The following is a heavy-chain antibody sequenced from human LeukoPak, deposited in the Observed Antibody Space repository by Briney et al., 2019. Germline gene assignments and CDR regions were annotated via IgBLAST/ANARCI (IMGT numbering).Heavy chain of an antibody. CDR2: IYTSGST. D-gene: IGHD3-22*01. Sequence: SQTLSLTCAVCGGSIGSGSYYWSWIRQPAGKGLEWIGRIYTSGSTNYNPSLKSRVTISVDTSKNQFSLKVSSVTAADTAVYYCAGVGGYYRVDYWGLGTLVTVSS. CDR1: GGSIGSGSYY. V-gene: IGHV4-61*02. CDR3: AGVGGYYRVDY. J-gene: IGHJ4*02.